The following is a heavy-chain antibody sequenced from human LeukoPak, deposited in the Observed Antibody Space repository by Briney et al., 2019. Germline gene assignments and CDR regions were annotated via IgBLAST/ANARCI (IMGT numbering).Heavy chain of an antibody. CDR1: GGTFSSYA. Sequence: SVKVSCKASGGTFSSYAISWVRHAPGQGLEWMGGIIPIFGTANYAQKFQGRVTITADESTSTAYMELSSLRSEDTAVYYCARGPNIVVVPAANLKPDYGVLDAFDIWGQGTMVTVSS. D-gene: IGHD2-2*01. J-gene: IGHJ3*02. V-gene: IGHV1-69*13. CDR3: ARGPNIVVVPAANLKPDYGVLDAFDI. CDR2: IIPIFGTA.